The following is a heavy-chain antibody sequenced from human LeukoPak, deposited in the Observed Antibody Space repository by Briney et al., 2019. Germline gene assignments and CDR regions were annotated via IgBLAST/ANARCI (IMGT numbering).Heavy chain of an antibody. CDR3: ARKYYYGSGSYYHLDY. V-gene: IGHV5-51*01. Sequence: GESLKISCKGSGYSFSSYWNGWVRQMPGKGLEWMGIIHPYDSDIRYSPSFQGQVTISADKSISTAYLQWSSLKASDTAMYYCARKYYYGSGSYYHLDYWGQGTLVTVSS. CDR2: IHPYDSDI. J-gene: IGHJ4*02. CDR1: GYSFSSYW. D-gene: IGHD3-10*01.